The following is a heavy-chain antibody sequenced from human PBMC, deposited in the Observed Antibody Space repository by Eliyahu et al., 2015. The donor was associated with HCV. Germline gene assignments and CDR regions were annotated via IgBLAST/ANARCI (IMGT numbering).Heavy chain of an antibody. CDR2: XYPGDSHT. CDR1: GYXFXNXC. D-gene: IGHD2-2*01. CDR3: ARSHGTNWLDAFAI. V-gene: IGHV5-51*01. Sequence: EVQLVQSGPEVKKPGESLKISCKVSGYXFXNXCIGWVRQMPGKGXEWMGIXYPGDSHTIYSPSFRGQVTISADKSISTAYLQWNSLKASDTAMYYCARSHGTNWLDAFAIWGQGTLVIVSS. J-gene: IGHJ3*02.